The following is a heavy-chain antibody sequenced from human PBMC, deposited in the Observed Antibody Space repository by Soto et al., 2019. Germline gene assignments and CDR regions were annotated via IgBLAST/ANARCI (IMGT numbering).Heavy chain of an antibody. J-gene: IGHJ4*02. CDR3: AREYSSSSSYFDY. Sequence: EVQLVESGGGLVQPGGSLRLSCAASGFTFSSYWMSWVRQAPGKGLEWVANIKQDGSEKYYVDSVKGRFTISRDNAKNSRYLQMNSLRAEDTAVYYCAREYSSSSSYFDYWGQGTLVTVSS. CDR1: GFTFSSYW. V-gene: IGHV3-7*03. D-gene: IGHD6-6*01. CDR2: IKQDGSEK.